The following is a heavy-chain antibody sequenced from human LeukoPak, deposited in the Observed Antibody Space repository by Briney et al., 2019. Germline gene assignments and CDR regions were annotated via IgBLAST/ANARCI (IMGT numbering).Heavy chain of an antibody. CDR2: INPNSGGT. Sequence: ASVKVSCKASGYTFTGYYMHWVRQAPGQGLEWMGWINPNSGGTNYAQKFQGGVTMTRDTSISTAYMELSRLRSDDTAVYYCARDLWGYYDSSGYYYSYWFDPWGQGTLVTVSS. D-gene: IGHD3-22*01. CDR1: GYTFTGYY. V-gene: IGHV1-2*02. CDR3: ARDLWGYYDSSGYYYSYWFDP. J-gene: IGHJ5*02.